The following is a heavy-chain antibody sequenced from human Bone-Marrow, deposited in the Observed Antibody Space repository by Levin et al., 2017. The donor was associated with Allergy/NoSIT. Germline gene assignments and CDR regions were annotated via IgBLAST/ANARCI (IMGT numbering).Heavy chain of an antibody. CDR1: GFNFDNYA. V-gene: IGHV3-9*01. Sequence: GGSLRLSCAASGFNFDNYAMHWVRLVPGKGLEWVSGISWNSGTIAYADSVKGRFTISRDSAKSSLYLEMNSLRAEDAALYYCAKAPGNATGKGYFQHWGQGTLVTLSS. CDR2: ISWNSGTI. D-gene: IGHD1-1*01. CDR3: AKAPGNATGKGYFQH. J-gene: IGHJ1*01.